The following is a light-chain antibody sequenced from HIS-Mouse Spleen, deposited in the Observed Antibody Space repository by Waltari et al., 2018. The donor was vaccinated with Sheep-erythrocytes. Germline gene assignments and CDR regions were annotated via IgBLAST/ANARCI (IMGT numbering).Light chain of an antibody. CDR2: DVS. V-gene: IGLV2-11*01. Sequence: QSALTQPRSVSGSPGQSVTISCTGTSSDVGGYNYVSWYQQHPGKAPKLMIFDVSKRPSGGPDLFSGSKSGNTASLTVSGLQAEDEADYYCSSYAGSNNLVFGGGTKLTVL. CDR1: SSDVGGYNY. CDR3: SSYAGSNNLV. J-gene: IGLJ2*01.